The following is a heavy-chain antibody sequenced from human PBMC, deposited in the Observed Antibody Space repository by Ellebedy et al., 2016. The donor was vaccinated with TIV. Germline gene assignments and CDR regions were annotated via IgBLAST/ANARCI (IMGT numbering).Heavy chain of an antibody. D-gene: IGHD2-15*01. Sequence: AASVKVSCKASGGAFSSHTISWVRQAPGQGLEWMGGIIPIFGTAKYAQRFQGRVTITADESTTTIYMELSNLRSEDTAVYYCASLGYCSGGSCPDWGRGTLVIVSS. V-gene: IGHV1-69*13. J-gene: IGHJ4*02. CDR3: ASLGYCSGGSCPD. CDR1: GGAFSSHT. CDR2: IIPIFGTA.